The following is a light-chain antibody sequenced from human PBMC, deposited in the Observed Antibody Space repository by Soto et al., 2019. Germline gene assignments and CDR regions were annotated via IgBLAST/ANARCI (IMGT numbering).Light chain of an antibody. CDR3: QQYNNWPWT. J-gene: IGKJ1*01. CDR1: QSVSSN. CDR2: GAS. Sequence: EIVMTQSPATLSVSPGERATLCCRASQSVSSNFAWYQQKPGQAPRLLIYGASTRATGIPARFSGSGSGTEFTLTISSLQSEDFAVYYCQQYNNWPWTFGQGTKVDI. V-gene: IGKV3-15*01.